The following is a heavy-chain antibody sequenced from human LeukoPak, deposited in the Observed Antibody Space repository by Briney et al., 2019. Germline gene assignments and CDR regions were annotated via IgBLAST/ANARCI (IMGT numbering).Heavy chain of an antibody. J-gene: IGHJ4*02. V-gene: IGHV3-23*01. CDR1: GFTFSSHA. D-gene: IGHD3-9*01. Sequence: GGSLRLSCAASGFTFSSHAMSWVRQAPGKGLEWVSSIVGTGVSRDYADSVKGRFTVSRDNSKNTLYLQMNSLRAEGTAVYYCAKALLRYFDWPIGNIDYWGQGTLVTVSS. CDR3: AKALLRYFDWPIGNIDY. CDR2: IVGTGVSR.